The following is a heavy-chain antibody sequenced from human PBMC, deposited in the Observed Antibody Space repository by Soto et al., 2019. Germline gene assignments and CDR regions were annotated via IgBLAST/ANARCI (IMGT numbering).Heavy chain of an antibody. D-gene: IGHD3-3*01. V-gene: IGHV4-39*01. CDR3: ARQSGVFWSGYLYYYYYGMDV. CDR1: GGSISSSSYY. CDR2: IYYSGST. J-gene: IGHJ6*02. Sequence: PSETLSLTCTVSGGSISSSSYYWGWIRQPPGKGLEWIGSIYYSGSTYYNPSLKSRVTISVDTSKNQFSLKLSSVTAADTAVYYCARQSGVFWSGYLYYYYYGMDVWGQGTTVT.